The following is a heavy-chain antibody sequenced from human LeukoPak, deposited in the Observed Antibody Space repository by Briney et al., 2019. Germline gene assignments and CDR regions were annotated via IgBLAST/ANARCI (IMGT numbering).Heavy chain of an antibody. D-gene: IGHD1-26*01. CDR1: GFIFDTHD. J-gene: IGHJ4*02. V-gene: IGHV3-30*02. CDR2: IRSDGYHT. Sequence: GGSLRLSCGASGFIFDTHDMHWVRQAPGKGLEWVAFIRSDGYHTYYADSVKGRFTITRDNSKNTLYLQMNSLRLEDMAVYYCAKPSGSGVDYWGRGTRVTVSP. CDR3: AKPSGSGVDY.